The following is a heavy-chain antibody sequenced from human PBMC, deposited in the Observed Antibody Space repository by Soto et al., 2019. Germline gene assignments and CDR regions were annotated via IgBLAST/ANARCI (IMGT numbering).Heavy chain of an antibody. Sequence: ASVKVSCKASGGTFSSYAISWVRQAPGQGLEWMGGIIPIFGTANYAQKFQGRVTITADESTSTAYMELSSLRAEDTAVYYCAKDTGQARLRVYYYYGMEVWGQGTTVTVSS. J-gene: IGHJ6*02. CDR3: AKDTGQARLRVYYYYGMEV. V-gene: IGHV1-69*13. CDR2: IIPIFGTA. D-gene: IGHD2-15*01. CDR1: GGTFSSYA.